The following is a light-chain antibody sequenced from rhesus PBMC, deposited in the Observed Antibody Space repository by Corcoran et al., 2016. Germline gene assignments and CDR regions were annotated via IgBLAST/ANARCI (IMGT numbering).Light chain of an antibody. V-gene: IGKV1-80*01. J-gene: IGKJ3*01. CDR1: QGITND. CDR2: EAS. Sequence: DIQMTQSPSSLSASVGDRVTITCRASQGITNDLAWYQQQPGETPKLLLYEASSLQSGIPSRFSGSGSGTDFTLTISSLQSEDFATYYCQHYYNTPFTFGPGTKLDIK. CDR3: QHYYNTPFT.